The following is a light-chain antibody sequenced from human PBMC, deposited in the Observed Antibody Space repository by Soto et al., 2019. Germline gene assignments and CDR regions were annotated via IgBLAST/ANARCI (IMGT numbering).Light chain of an antibody. Sequence: QSVLTQPPSVSGAPGQRVTISCTGSSSNIGAPYDVHWYQQLPGTAPKLLIYGNYNRPAGVPDRFSGSKSGTSASLAITGLQSEDEADYYCQSYDNSLSGYVFGTGTKLTVL. J-gene: IGLJ1*01. CDR3: QSYDNSLSGYV. V-gene: IGLV1-40*01. CDR2: GNY. CDR1: SSNIGAPYD.